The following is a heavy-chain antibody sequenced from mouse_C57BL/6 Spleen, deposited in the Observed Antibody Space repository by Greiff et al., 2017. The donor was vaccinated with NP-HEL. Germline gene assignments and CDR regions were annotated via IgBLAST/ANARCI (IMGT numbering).Heavy chain of an antibody. D-gene: IGHD2-2*01. CDR3: AGEVRVTTRGYAMDY. CDR2: IYPGDGDT. J-gene: IGHJ4*01. V-gene: IGHV1-82*01. CDR1: GYAFSSSW. Sequence: QVQLQQSGPELVKPGASVKISCKASGYAFSSSWMNWVKQRPGKGLEWIGRIYPGDGDTNYNGKFKGKATLTADKSSSTAYMQLSSLTSEDSAVYFCAGEVRVTTRGYAMDYWGQGTSVTVSS.